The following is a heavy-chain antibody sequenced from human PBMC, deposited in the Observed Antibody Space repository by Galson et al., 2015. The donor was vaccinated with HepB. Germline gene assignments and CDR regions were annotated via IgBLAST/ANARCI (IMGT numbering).Heavy chain of an antibody. V-gene: IGHV5-51*01. CDR1: GYSFTSYW. CDR3: ARQTYSAFQFETMDV. CDR2: IYPADSDV. J-gene: IGHJ6*02. Sequence: QSGAEVKKPGESLKISCKGSGYSFTSYWIGWVRQMPGKGLEWMGLIYPADSDVRQSPTFQGHVTISADKSINTAYLQWDSLKALDTAIYYCARQTYSAFQFETMDVWGQGTTVTVSS. D-gene: IGHD5-12*01.